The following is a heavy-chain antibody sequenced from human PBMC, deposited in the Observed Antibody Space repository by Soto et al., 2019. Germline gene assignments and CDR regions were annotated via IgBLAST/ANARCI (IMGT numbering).Heavy chain of an antibody. V-gene: IGHV1-2*02. Sequence: GYSVQVSCKASGYTFTGYYIHWVRQAPGQGLEWMGWINPNSGGTNDAQKFQGRVTLTRDTSISTAYMELSRLRSDDTAVYYCARYEEGSAAFESWGKGTMVTVSS. CDR3: ARYEEGSAAFES. J-gene: IGHJ3*02. CDR2: INPNSGGT. D-gene: IGHD3-10*01. CDR1: GYTFTGYY.